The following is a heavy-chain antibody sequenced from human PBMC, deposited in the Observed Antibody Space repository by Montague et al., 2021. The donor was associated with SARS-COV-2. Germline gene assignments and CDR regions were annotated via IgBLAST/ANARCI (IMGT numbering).Heavy chain of an antibody. CDR1: GGSISSGGYY. D-gene: IGHD3-22*01. V-gene: IGHV4-31*03. CDR3: ARSPEPMIILIITSLNWYFDL. CDR2: IYYSGST. J-gene: IGHJ2*01. Sequence: TLSLTCTVSGGSISSGGYYWSWIRQHPGKGLEWIGYIYYSGSTYYNPSLKSRVTISVDTSKNQFSLEMSSVTAADPAVYYCARSPEPMIILIITSLNWYFDLWGRGTLITVSS.